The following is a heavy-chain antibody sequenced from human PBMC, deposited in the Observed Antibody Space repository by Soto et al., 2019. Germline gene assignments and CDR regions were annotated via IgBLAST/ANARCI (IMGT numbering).Heavy chain of an antibody. CDR1: GFKFDDYA. CDR3: TRDLFTDTSAQPFDY. V-gene: IGHV3-49*04. CDR2: IRSRSYAGTT. Sequence: PGGSLRLSCASSGFKFDDYAMSWVRQAPGRGLEWVGYIRSRSYAGTTAYAASVEGRFIISRDDTRSIAYLQMHGLGIEDTAVYYCTRDLFTDTSAQPFDYWGQGTLVTVSS. J-gene: IGHJ4*02. D-gene: IGHD2-8*02.